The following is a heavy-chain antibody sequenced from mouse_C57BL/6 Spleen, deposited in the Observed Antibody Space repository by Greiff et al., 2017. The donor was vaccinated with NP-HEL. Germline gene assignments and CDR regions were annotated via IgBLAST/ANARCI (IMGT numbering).Heavy chain of an antibody. J-gene: IGHJ4*01. CDR3: TRNYGSSYAMDY. Sequence: VQLQQSGTVLARPGASVKMSCKTSGYTFTSYWMHWVKQRPGQGLEWIGAIYPGNSDTSYNQKFKGKATLTAVTSASTAYMALSSLTNEDSAVYYCTRNYGSSYAMDYWGQGTSVTVSS. CDR2: IYPGNSDT. CDR1: GYTFTSYW. D-gene: IGHD1-1*01. V-gene: IGHV1-5*01.